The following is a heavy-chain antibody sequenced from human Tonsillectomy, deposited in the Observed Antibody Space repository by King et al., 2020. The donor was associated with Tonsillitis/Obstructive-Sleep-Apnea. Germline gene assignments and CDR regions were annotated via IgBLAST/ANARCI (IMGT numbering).Heavy chain of an antibody. D-gene: IGHD1/OR15-1a*01. CDR1: GFIFSNAW. J-gene: IGHJ4*02. CDR3: TTGREWEQLRVDY. V-gene: IGHV3-15*01. Sequence: VQLVESGGGLVKPGGSLRLSCAASGFIFSNAWMSWVRQAPGKWLEWVGRIKSRTHGETTDYAAPVKGRLTISRDDSKSTLYLQMNNLKTEDTALYYCTTGREWEQLRVDYWGQGTLVTVSS. CDR2: IKSRTHGETT.